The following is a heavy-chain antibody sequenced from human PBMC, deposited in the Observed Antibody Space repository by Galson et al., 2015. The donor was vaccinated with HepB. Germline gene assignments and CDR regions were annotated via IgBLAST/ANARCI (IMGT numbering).Heavy chain of an antibody. CDR2: INPNSGGT. V-gene: IGHV1-2*04. CDR3: ARGGSLRFLGPNWFDP. CDR1: GYTFTGYY. Sequence: SVKVSCKASGYTFTGYYMHWVRQAPGQGLEWMGWINPNSGGTNYAQKFQGWVTMTRDTSISTAYMELSRLRSDDTAVYYCARGGSLRFLGPNWFDPWGQGTLVTVSS. D-gene: IGHD3-3*01. J-gene: IGHJ5*02.